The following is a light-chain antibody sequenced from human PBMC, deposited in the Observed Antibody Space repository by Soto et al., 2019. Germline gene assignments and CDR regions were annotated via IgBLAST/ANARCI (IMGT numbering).Light chain of an antibody. V-gene: IGKV3-20*01. CDR1: QSISSNF. CDR3: QQYGGSPRT. J-gene: IGKJ1*01. CDR2: GAS. Sequence: ILLTESPGTLYLSPGEGATLSCRASQSISSNFLAWYQQKRGQAPRLLIHGASNRATGIPDRFSGSGSGTDFTLTITRLEPEDFAVYYCQQYGGSPRTFGQGTKVAIK.